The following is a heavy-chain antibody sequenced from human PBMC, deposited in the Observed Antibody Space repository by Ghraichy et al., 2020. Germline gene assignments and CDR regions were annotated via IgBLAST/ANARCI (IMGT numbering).Heavy chain of an antibody. V-gene: IGHV4-59*01. CDR2: IYYSGST. Sequence: SETLSLTCTVSGGSISSYYWSWIRQPPGKGLEWIGYIYYSGSTNYNPSLKSRVTISLDTSKNQFSLKLSSVTAADTAVYYCSRDSFSGELSSCGGDCYSPAFDIWGKGTMVTVFS. CDR1: GGSISSYY. D-gene: IGHD2-21*01. CDR3: SRDSFSGELSSCGGDCYSPAFDI. J-gene: IGHJ3*02.